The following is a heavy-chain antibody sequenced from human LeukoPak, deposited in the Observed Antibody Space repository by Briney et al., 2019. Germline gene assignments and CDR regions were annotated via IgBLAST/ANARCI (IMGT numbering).Heavy chain of an antibody. CDR3: AAEGYYYDSSGKGPSDY. V-gene: IGHV1-58*01. Sequence: ASVKVSCKASGFTFTSSAVQWVRQARGQRLEWIGWIVVGSGNTNYAQKFRERVTITRDMSTSTAYMELSSLRSEDTAVYYCAAEGYYYDSSGKGPSDYWGQGTLVTVSS. D-gene: IGHD3-22*01. J-gene: IGHJ4*02. CDR2: IVVGSGNT. CDR1: GFTFTSSA.